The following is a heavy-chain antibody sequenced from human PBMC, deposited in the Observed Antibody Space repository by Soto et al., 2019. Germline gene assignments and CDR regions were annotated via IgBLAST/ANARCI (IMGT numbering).Heavy chain of an antibody. Sequence: GGSLRLSCAASGFTFSSYGMHWVRQAPGKGLEWVAVISYDGSNKYYADSVKGRFTISRDNSKNTLYLQMNSLRAEDTAVYYCATARYCSSTSCYSTYFDYWGKGTLVTVSS. D-gene: IGHD2-2*01. J-gene: IGHJ4*02. CDR2: ISYDGSNK. CDR3: ATARYCSSTSCYSTYFDY. V-gene: IGHV3-30*03. CDR1: GFTFSSYG.